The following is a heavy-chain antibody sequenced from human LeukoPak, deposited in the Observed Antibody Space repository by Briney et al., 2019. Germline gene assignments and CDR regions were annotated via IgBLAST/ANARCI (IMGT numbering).Heavy chain of an antibody. J-gene: IGHJ4*02. CDR3: ARGIPGKGDY. Sequence: SETLSLTCTVSGYSISSGYYWGWIRQPPGKGLEWIGSIYHSGSTYYNPSLKSRVTISVDTSKNQFSLKLSSVTAADTAVYYCARGIPGKGDYWGQGTLVTVSS. V-gene: IGHV4-38-2*02. CDR1: GYSISSGYY. CDR2: IYHSGST.